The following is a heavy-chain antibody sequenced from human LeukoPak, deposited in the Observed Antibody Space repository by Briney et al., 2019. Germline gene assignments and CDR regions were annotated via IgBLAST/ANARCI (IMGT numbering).Heavy chain of an antibody. CDR3: ASIPLLWFGELFPDY. Sequence: PGGSLRLSCAASGFTFSDYYMSWIRQAPGKGLKWVSYISSSGSTIYYADSVKGRFTISRDNAKNSLYLQMNSLRAEDTAVYYCASIPLLWFGELFPDYWGQGTLVTVSS. D-gene: IGHD3-10*01. V-gene: IGHV3-11*04. J-gene: IGHJ4*02. CDR2: ISSSGSTI. CDR1: GFTFSDYY.